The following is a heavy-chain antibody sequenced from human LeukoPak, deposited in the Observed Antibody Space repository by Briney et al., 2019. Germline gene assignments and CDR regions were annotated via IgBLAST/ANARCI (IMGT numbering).Heavy chain of an antibody. CDR3: ARGGRYYDSSGYLDY. CDR1: GGTFSSYA. V-gene: IGHV1-69*05. Sequence: GASVKVSCKASGGTFSSYAISWVRQAPGQGLEWMGGIIPILGTANYAQKFQGRVTITTDESTSTAYMELSSLRSEDTAVYYCARGGRYYDSSGYLDYWGQGTLVTVSS. CDR2: IIPILGTA. J-gene: IGHJ4*02. D-gene: IGHD3-22*01.